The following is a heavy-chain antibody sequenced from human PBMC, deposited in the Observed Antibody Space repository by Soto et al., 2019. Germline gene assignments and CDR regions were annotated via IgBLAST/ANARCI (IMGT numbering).Heavy chain of an antibody. CDR3: ARAQYSSLHFNH. CDR2: IYSGGTI. J-gene: IGHJ4*02. V-gene: IGHV3-66*01. CDR1: GFTVSNNY. Sequence: EVQLVESGGGLVQPGASLRLSCAASGFTVSNNYMTWVRQAPGKGLEWVSVIYSGGTIYYADSVKGRFTISRDNSNNTLYLQMHSLRDEDTGVYYCARAQYSSLHFNHWGRGTLVTVSS. D-gene: IGHD6-6*01.